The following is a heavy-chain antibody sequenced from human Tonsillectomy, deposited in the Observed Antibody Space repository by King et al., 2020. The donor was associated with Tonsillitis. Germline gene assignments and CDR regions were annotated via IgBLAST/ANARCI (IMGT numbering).Heavy chain of an antibody. Sequence: VQLVESGGGLVQPGGSLRLSCAASGFTFSSYAMSSVRQAPGKGLEWVSAISGSGGSTYYADSVKGRFTISRDNSKNTLYLQMNSLRAEDTAVYYCAKDEYCSTTSCYEDYFDYWGQGTLVTVSS. CDR2: ISGSGGST. CDR3: AKDEYCSTTSCYEDYFDY. CDR1: GFTFSSYA. J-gene: IGHJ4*02. D-gene: IGHD2-2*01. V-gene: IGHV3-23*04.